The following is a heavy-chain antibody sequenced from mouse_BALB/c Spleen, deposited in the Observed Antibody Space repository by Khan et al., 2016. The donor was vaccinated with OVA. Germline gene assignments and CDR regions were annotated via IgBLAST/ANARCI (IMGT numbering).Heavy chain of an antibody. CDR1: GYSFTSYS. D-gene: IGHD2-2*01. CDR3: ARHGNDAWFTY. V-gene: IGHV1S135*01. CDR2: IDPFSGYT. Sequence: VQLQQSGPELIKPGASVKISCKASGYSFTSYSIHWVMESHGKSLEWIGYIDPFSGYTTYNQKFKGKATLTVDKSSSTAYILLSNLTSEDSAVYYCARHGNDAWFTYWGQGTLVTVSA. J-gene: IGHJ3*01.